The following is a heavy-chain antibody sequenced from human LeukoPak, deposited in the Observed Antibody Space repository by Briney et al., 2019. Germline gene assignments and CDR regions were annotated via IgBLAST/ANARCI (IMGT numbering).Heavy chain of an antibody. CDR3: ARDKRSTAGNWFDP. V-gene: IGHV1-2*06. D-gene: IGHD1-14*01. Sequence: ASVKVSCKASGYTFTGYYIYWVRQAPGQGLEWMGRINPNSGGTNYAQRFQGRVTVTRDTSISTAYMELSTLRSDDAAVYYCARDKRSTAGNWFDPWGQGTLVTVSS. CDR2: INPNSGGT. CDR1: GYTFTGYY. J-gene: IGHJ5*02.